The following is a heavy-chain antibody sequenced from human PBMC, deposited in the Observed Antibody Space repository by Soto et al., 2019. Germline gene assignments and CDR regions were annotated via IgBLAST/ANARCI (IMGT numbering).Heavy chain of an antibody. V-gene: IGHV3-49*04. Sequence: PGGSLRLSCTGSGFTFGDYGMSWVRQAPGKGLEWVGFIRGKASGGTTEYAASVKGRFAISRDDSKSIAYLQMNSLKTEDTAVYYCTRDSYDFWSAYYFFFDYWGQGALVTVSS. J-gene: IGHJ4*02. D-gene: IGHD3-3*01. CDR1: GFTFGDYG. CDR3: TRDSYDFWSAYYFFFDY. CDR2: IRGKASGGTT.